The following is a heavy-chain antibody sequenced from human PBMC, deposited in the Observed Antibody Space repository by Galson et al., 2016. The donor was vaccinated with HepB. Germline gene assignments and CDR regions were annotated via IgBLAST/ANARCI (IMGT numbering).Heavy chain of an antibody. D-gene: IGHD3-3*01. CDR1: GFSFSNSG. CDR2: ITRSGDAT. Sequence: SLRLSCAASGFSFSNSGMSWVRQAPGKGLEWVSGITRSGDATHYADFVKGRFTISRDNARNTLYLQMDRLKVEDTAVYFCARDDVWSGPSIDSWGQGTLVTVSS. CDR3: ARDDVWSGPSIDS. V-gene: IGHV3-23*01. J-gene: IGHJ4*02.